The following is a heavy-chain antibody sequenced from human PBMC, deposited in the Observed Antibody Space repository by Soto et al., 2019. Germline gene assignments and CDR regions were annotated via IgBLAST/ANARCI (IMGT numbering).Heavy chain of an antibody. J-gene: IGHJ5*02. CDR2: IIPIFTTP. V-gene: IGHV1-69*13. CDR3: ARRTVTGTTFWFDP. Sequence: GASVKVSCKTSGGTFGSYSIDWVRQAPGQGLEWMGGIIPIFTTPNYAQKFQGRATITADESTSTVYMELSSLRSDDTAIYYCARRTVTGTTFWFDPWGQGTLVTVS. CDR1: GGTFGSYS. D-gene: IGHD1-7*01.